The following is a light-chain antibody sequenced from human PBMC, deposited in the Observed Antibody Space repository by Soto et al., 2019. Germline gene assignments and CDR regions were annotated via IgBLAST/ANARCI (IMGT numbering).Light chain of an antibody. CDR2: DAS. Sequence: EIVMTQSPATLSVSPGERATLSCRASQSVSSSLAWYQQKPGQAPRLLIYDASTRATDIPARFSGSGSGTEFTLTVSSLQSEDFAVYHCQQYSNWPLTVGGGTKVEIK. CDR3: QQYSNWPLT. V-gene: IGKV3-15*01. CDR1: QSVSSS. J-gene: IGKJ4*01.